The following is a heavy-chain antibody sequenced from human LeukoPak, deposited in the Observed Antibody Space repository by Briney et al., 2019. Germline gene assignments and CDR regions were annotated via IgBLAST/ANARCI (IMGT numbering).Heavy chain of an antibody. J-gene: IGHJ5*02. CDR3: ARVERVGSSWYVGWFDP. Sequence: SETLSLTCTVSGGSISSHYWSWIRQPPGKGLEWIGYLYYSGSTNYNPSLKSRVTISVDTSKNQFSLKLSSVTVADTAVYYCARVERVGSSWYVGWFDPWGQGTLVTVSS. D-gene: IGHD6-13*01. CDR1: GGSISSHY. CDR2: LYYSGST. V-gene: IGHV4-59*11.